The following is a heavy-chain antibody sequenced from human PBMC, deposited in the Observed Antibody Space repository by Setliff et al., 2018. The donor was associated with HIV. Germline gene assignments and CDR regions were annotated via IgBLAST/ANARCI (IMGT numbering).Heavy chain of an antibody. V-gene: IGHV4-59*01. J-gene: IGHJ4*02. Sequence: PSETLSLTCTVSGGSISSYYWSWIRQPPGKGLERIGYIYYSGATNYNASLKSRLSMSVDTSKKQFSLKLRSVTAADMAVYYCARDPSDGYGHFDYWGQGALVTVSS. CDR1: GGSISSYY. CDR2: IYYSGAT. CDR3: ARDPSDGYGHFDY. D-gene: IGHD2-2*03.